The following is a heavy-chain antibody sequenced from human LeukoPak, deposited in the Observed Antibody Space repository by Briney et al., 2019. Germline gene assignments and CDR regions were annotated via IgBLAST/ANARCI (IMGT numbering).Heavy chain of an antibody. CDR1: GYTFTGYY. Sequence: ASVKVSCKASGYTFTGYYMHWVRQAPGQGLEWMGWINPNSGGTNYAQKFQGRVTMTRDTSISTAYMELSRLRSDDTAVYYCAKGTHDYYDSSGYYQVTIFDYWGQGTLVTVSS. V-gene: IGHV1-2*02. J-gene: IGHJ4*02. CDR3: AKGTHDYYDSSGYYQVTIFDY. D-gene: IGHD3-22*01. CDR2: INPNSGGT.